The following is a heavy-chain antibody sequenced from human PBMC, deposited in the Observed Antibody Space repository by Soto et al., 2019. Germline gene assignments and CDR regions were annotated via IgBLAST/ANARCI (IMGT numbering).Heavy chain of an antibody. CDR1: GGSTSSDNY. Sequence: PSETLSLTCTVSGGSTSSDNYWSWIRQPPGKGLEWIGHIYYSGNADYNPSLKSRLAISIDTSKNQFSLKLSSVTAADTAVYFCAREGGESSDGLYYFDSWGQGSLVTVSS. V-gene: IGHV4-30-4*01. CDR2: IYYSGNA. D-gene: IGHD3-16*01. CDR3: AREGGESSDGLYYFDS. J-gene: IGHJ4*02.